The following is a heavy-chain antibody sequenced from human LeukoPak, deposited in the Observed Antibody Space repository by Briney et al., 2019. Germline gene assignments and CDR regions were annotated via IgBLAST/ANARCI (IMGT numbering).Heavy chain of an antibody. V-gene: IGHV3-7*01. Sequence: PGGSLGLSCAASGFTFNTYWMTWVRQAPGRGLEWVANVRQDGGEGHYVDSVKGRFTVSRDNAENSLYLQLNSLRIEDTAVYYCVTRLSACRASSYLSFDVWGKGTTVTVSS. J-gene: IGHJ6*04. CDR3: VTRLSACRASSYLSFDV. CDR2: VRQDGGEG. D-gene: IGHD2/OR15-2a*01. CDR1: GFTFNTYW.